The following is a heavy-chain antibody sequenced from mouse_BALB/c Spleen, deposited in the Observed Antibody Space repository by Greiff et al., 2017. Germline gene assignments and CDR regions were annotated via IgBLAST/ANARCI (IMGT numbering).Heavy chain of an antibody. CDR1: GYSFTSYW. V-gene: IGHV1S126*01. D-gene: IGHD2-3*01. CDR2: IDPSDSET. CDR3: ARRGDDGYYFDY. Sequence: VKLQESGPQLVRPGASVKISCKASGYSFTSYWMHWVKQRPGQGLEWIGMIDPSDSETRLNQKFKDKATLTVDKSSSTAYMQLSSPTSEDSAVYYCARRGDDGYYFDYWGQGTTLTVSS. J-gene: IGHJ2*01.